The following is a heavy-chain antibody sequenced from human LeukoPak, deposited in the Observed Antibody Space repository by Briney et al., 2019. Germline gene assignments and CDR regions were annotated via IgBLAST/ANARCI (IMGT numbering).Heavy chain of an antibody. J-gene: IGHJ4*02. CDR2: FSGSGGSP. CDR1: GFTFSSYA. Sequence: GGSLRLSCAASGFTFSSYAMSWGRQAPGKGLEWVSAFSGSGGSPYYADSVKGRFTIYRDNSKNTLYLQMNSLRAEDTAVYYCAKLAYGYYDSSGYYYFDYWGQGTLVTVSS. V-gene: IGHV3-23*01. CDR3: AKLAYGYYDSSGYYYFDY. D-gene: IGHD3-22*01.